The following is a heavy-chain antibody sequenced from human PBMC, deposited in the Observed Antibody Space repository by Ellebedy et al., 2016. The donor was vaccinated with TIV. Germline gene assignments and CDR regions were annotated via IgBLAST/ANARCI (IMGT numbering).Heavy chain of an antibody. V-gene: IGHV3-33*01. J-gene: IGHJ4*02. CDR2: IWYDGSTK. Sequence: GESLKISCAASGFIFSSYGMHWVRQAPGKGLEWVAVIWYDGSTKYYADSVKGRFTISRDNSKNTLYLQMNSLRAEDTAVYYCARELPLYCSSGSCYSYYFDYWGQGTLVTVSS. CDR3: ARELPLYCSSGSCYSYYFDY. CDR1: GFIFSSYG. D-gene: IGHD2-15*01.